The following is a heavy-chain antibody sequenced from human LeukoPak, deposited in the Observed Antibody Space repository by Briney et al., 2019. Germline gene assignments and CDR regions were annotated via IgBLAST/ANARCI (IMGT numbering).Heavy chain of an antibody. J-gene: IGHJ4*02. D-gene: IGHD3-22*01. V-gene: IGHV3-23*01. Sequence: GGSLRLSCTVSGFTLSSYEMTWFRQAPGKGLEWVSSIGYGGSDTHYADSVKGRFTVSRDNSKDTLYLQMNSLRPDDTAVYYCARAPGTMIVVDYWGQGTLVTVSS. CDR2: IGYGGSDT. CDR3: ARAPGTMIVVDY. CDR1: GFTLSSYE.